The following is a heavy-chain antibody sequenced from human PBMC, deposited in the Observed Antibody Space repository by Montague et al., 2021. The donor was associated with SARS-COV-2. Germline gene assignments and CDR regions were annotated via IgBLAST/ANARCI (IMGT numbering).Heavy chain of an antibody. D-gene: IGHD2/OR15-2a*01. V-gene: IGHV4-59*08. Sequence: SETLSLTCTVSGGSISGYFWSWIRQPPGKGLEWIGYIYYSGTTKYNPALKSRVAISLETSKNQFSLKLNSVTAADTAAYYCAATAYFPSGKYDFWGQGTWVTVSS. J-gene: IGHJ4*02. CDR3: AATAYFPSGKYDF. CDR1: GGSISGYF. CDR2: IYYSGTT.